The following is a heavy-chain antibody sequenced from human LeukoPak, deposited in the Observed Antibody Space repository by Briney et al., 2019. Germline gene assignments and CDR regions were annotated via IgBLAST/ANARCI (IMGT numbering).Heavy chain of an antibody. J-gene: IGHJ3*02. CDR1: GGSISSGDYY. D-gene: IGHD3-22*01. CDR2: IYYSGST. V-gene: IGHV4-30-4*01. CDR3: ARDLSFYYDSSGPRGAFDM. Sequence: SQTLSLTCTVSGGSISSGDYYWSWIRQPPGKGLEWIGYIYYSGSTYYNPSLKSRVTMSVDRSKNQFSLNLSSVTAADTAVYYCARDLSFYYDSSGPRGAFDMWGQGTMVTVSS.